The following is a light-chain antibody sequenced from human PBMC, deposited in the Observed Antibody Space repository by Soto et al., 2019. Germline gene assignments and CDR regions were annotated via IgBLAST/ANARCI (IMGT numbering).Light chain of an antibody. Sequence: QSVLSPPASVSRSPGPSITISCTGTSSDVGAYNSVSWYQQHPHRAPQVIIYKGTQRPSGVANRFSGSTSGNAASLTISARQADDEADNFCCSYASDITYDFGPGTKV. CDR1: SSDVGAYNS. CDR2: KGT. J-gene: IGLJ1*01. V-gene: IGLV2-23*01. CDR3: CSYASDITYD.